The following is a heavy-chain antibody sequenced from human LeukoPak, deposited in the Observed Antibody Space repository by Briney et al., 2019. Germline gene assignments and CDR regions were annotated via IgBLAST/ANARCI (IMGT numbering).Heavy chain of an antibody. J-gene: IGHJ6*03. V-gene: IGHV3-30*04. CDR2: ISYDGSNK. CDR3: ARSLATSHYYMDV. D-gene: IGHD5-12*01. Sequence: GRSLRLSCAASGFTFSNYAMHWVRQAPGKGLEWVAVISYDGSNKYYADSVKGRFTISRDNSKNTLYLQMSSLRAEDTAVYYCARSLATSHYYMDVWGKGTTVTVSS. CDR1: GFTFSNYA.